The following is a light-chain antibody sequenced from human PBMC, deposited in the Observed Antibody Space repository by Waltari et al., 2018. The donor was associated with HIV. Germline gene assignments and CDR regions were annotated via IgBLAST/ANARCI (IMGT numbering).Light chain of an antibody. V-gene: IGKV1-5*03. CDR3: QQYKTPSYT. CDR2: KAS. Sequence: DIQITQSPSPLSAPVRDRVPITCRASQNINNWLAWYQQRPGKAPNLLILKASTLESGVPSRFSGSGSGTEFTLNISSLQPDDFATYFCQQYKTPSYTFGPGTRLEIK. J-gene: IGKJ2*01. CDR1: QNINNW.